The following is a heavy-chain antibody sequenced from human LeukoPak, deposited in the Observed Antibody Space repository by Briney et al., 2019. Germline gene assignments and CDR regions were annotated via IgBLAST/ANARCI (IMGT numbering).Heavy chain of an antibody. CDR2: INHSGST. Sequence: ASETLSLTCGVYGGSFTNYYWSWIRQPPGKGLEWIGEINHSGSTNYNPSLKSRVTISVDTSKNQFSLKVSSVTAADTAVYYCARVKDPGGYYYYYYMDIWGKGNTVTVSS. CDR1: GGSFTNYY. V-gene: IGHV4-34*01. J-gene: IGHJ6*03. CDR3: ARVKDPGGYYYYYYMDI. D-gene: IGHD3-16*01.